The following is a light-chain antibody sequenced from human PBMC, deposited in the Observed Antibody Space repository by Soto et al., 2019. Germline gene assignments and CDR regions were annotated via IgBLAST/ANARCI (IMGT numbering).Light chain of an antibody. Sequence: DIQMTQSPSTLSASVGDRVTITCRASQSISSWLAWYQQKPGKAPKLLIYKASSLESGVQSRFSGSGSGTEFTLTISRLQPDDFATYYCQHYNSYWTFGQGTKVDIK. CDR3: QHYNSYWT. CDR1: QSISSW. V-gene: IGKV1-5*03. J-gene: IGKJ1*01. CDR2: KAS.